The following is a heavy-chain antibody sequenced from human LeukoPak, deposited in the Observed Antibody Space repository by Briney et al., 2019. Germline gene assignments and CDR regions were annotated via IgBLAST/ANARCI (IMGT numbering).Heavy chain of an antibody. V-gene: IGHV3-7*03. J-gene: IGHJ4*02. CDR3: ATSYDMGWLIGY. Sequence: GGSLRLSCAASGFTFGDTWMNWVRQVPGQGLEWVANIKQDGSEKFYVAPVEGRFTISRDNGKSSLYLQMNSLRAEDTALYYCATSYDMGWLIGYWGQGTRVTVSS. CDR1: GFTFGDTW. CDR2: IKQDGSEK. D-gene: IGHD3/OR15-3a*01.